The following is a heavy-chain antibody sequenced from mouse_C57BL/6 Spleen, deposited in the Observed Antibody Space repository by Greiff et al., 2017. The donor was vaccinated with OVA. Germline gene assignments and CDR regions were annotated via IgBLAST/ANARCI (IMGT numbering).Heavy chain of an antibody. Sequence: VQLKESGPELVKPGASVKISCKASGYSFTDYNMNWVKQSNGKSLEWIGVINPNYGTTSYNQKFKGKATLTVDQSSSTDYMQLNSLTSEDSAVYYWSMNHSGLLDYWGQGTTLTVSS. CDR1: GYSFTDYN. CDR3: SMNHSGLLDY. V-gene: IGHV1-39*01. J-gene: IGHJ2*01. D-gene: IGHD2-3*01. CDR2: INPNYGTT.